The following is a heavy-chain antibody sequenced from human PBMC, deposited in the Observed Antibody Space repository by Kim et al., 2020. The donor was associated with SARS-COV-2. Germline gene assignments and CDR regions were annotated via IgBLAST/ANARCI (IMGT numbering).Heavy chain of an antibody. D-gene: IGHD3-16*01. CDR3: ARVLRERHMDV. V-gene: IGHV4-34*01. CDR1: GGSFSGYY. Sequence: SETLSLTCAVYGGSFSGYYWSWIRQPPGKGLEWIGEINHSGSTNYNPSLKSRVTISVDTSKNQFSLKLSSVTAADTAVYYCARVLRERHMDVWGQGTTVTVSS. CDR2: INHSGST. J-gene: IGHJ6*02.